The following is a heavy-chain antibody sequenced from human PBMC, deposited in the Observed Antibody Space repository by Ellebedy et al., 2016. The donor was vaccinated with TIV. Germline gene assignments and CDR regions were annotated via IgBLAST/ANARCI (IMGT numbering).Heavy chain of an antibody. Sequence: GESLKISXAASGFIFSSYAMHWVRQAPGKGLEWVAVISYDGSNKYYADSVKGRFTISRDNSKNTLYLQMNSLRAEDTAVYYCARRYFDWLWLDFWGQGTLVTVSS. D-gene: IGHD3-9*01. CDR1: GFIFSSYA. V-gene: IGHV3-30-3*01. CDR2: ISYDGSNK. CDR3: ARRYFDWLWLDF. J-gene: IGHJ4*02.